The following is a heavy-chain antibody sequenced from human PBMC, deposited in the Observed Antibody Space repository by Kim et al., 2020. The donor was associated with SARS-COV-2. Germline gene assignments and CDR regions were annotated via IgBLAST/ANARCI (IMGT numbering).Heavy chain of an antibody. CDR3: AKESGPVGYFDY. Sequence: YYPGSVKGRFPHPREHSKNPLYLQRNSLRAEDKAVYYCAKESGPVGYFDYWGQGTLVTVSS. J-gene: IGHJ4*02. D-gene: IGHD3-10*01. V-gene: IGHV3-23*01.